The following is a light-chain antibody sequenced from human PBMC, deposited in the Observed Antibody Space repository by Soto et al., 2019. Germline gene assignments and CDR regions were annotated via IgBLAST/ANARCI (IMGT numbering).Light chain of an antibody. CDR1: QAINNC. J-gene: IGKJ4*01. V-gene: IGKV1-27*01. Sequence: DIQMTQSQSSLSASVGDRVTITCRASQAINNCLAWYQQKPGKVPTLLISAASTLQSGVPSRFSGSGSGTDFTLTISSLQPEDVETYYCQKFNAVPTLGGGNTVEI. CDR3: QKFNAVPT. CDR2: AAS.